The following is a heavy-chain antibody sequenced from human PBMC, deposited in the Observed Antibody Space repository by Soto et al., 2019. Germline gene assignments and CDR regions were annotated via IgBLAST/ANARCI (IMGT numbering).Heavy chain of an antibody. CDR2: INHSGST. CDR1: GGSFCGYY. D-gene: IGHD4-4*01. CDR3: ARRAGSTVTTYSNWFDP. V-gene: IGHV4-34*01. Sequence: KTSETLSLTCAVYGGSFCGYYWSWIRQPPGKGLEWIGEINHSGSTNYNPSLKSRVTISVDTSKNQFSLKLSSVTAADTAVYYCARRAGSTVTTYSNWFDPWGQGTLVTVSS. J-gene: IGHJ5*02.